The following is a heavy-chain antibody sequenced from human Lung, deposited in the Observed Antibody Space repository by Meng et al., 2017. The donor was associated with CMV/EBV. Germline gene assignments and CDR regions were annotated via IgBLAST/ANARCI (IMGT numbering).Heavy chain of an antibody. D-gene: IGHD3-22*01. V-gene: IGHV4-59*01. CDR2: IYYSGST. J-gene: IGHJ6*02. CDR1: GGSISNYY. CDR3: ARHGYDNSGYSYYYYGMDV. Sequence: SETLSLXCTVSGGSISNYYWSFIRQPPGKGLEWIGYIYYSGSTKYNPSLKSRVTISVDTSKNQFSLKLTSVTAADTAVYYCARHGYDNSGYSYYYYGMDVWGQGTXVTVSS.